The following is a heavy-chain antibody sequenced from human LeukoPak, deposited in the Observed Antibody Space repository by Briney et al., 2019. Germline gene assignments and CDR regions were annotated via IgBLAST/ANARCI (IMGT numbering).Heavy chain of an antibody. CDR3: TGSFGELSFFAH. J-gene: IGHJ4*02. CDR2: IRSKTYSGTT. Sequence: GGSLRLSCTASGFTFGDYAMSWVRQAPGKGLEWVGFIRSKTYSGTTEYAASVKGRFTISRDDSKSIAYLQVNSLKTEDTAVYYCTGSFGELSFFAHWGQGTLVTVSS. V-gene: IGHV3-49*04. CDR1: GFTFGDYA. D-gene: IGHD3-10*01.